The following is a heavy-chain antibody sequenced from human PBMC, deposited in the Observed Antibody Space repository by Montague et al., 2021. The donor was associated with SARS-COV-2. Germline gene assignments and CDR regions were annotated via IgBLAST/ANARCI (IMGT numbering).Heavy chain of an antibody. V-gene: IGHV4-39*07. Sequence: ETLSLTCTVAGGSISSSSYDWGWIRQPPGKGLEWIGSIDYTGSTYYNPSLKSRVTISVDTSKNQFSLKLSSVTAADTAVYYCARDTRIAMLVVVTRYGLDVWGQGTTVTVSS. CDR2: IDYTGST. J-gene: IGHJ6*02. CDR3: ARDTRIAMLVVVTRYGLDV. D-gene: IGHD3-22*01. CDR1: GGSISSSSYD.